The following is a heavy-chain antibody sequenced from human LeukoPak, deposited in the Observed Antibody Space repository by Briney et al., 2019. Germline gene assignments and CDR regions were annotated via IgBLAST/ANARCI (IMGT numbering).Heavy chain of an antibody. CDR2: IWYDGSNK. Sequence: GRSLRLSCAASGFTFSSYGMHWVRQAPGKGLEWVAVIWYDGSNKYYADSVKGRFTISRDNAKNTLYLQMNSLRAEDTAVYYCARGGLNALEAFDIWGQGTLVTVCS. D-gene: IGHD1-1*01. J-gene: IGHJ3*02. CDR3: ARGGLNALEAFDI. CDR1: GFTFSSYG. V-gene: IGHV3-33*01.